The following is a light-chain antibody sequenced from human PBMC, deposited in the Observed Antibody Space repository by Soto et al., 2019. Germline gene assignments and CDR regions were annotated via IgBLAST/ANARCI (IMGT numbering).Light chain of an antibody. V-gene: IGLV2-14*03. CDR3: SSYTTNTRAV. Sequence: QPVLTQPASVSGSPGQSIAISCTGTSSDIGRYNYVSWYQQHPGKAPKLLIYDVTGRPSGVSNRFSGSKSGNTASLTISGLQAEDEADYYCSSYTTNTRAVFGGGTQLTVL. J-gene: IGLJ7*01. CDR1: SSDIGRYNY. CDR2: DVT.